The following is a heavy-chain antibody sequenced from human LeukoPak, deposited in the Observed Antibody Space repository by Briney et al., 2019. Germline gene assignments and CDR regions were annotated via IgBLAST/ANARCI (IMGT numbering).Heavy chain of an antibody. CDR1: GYTFTGYY. V-gene: IGHV1-46*01. J-gene: IGHJ4*02. CDR2: INPSGDST. D-gene: IGHD3-16*01. Sequence: VASVKVSCKASGYTFTGYYMHWVRQAPGQGLEWMGVINPSGDSTTYAQNFQGRVTMTRDTSTSTVYMELRSLRSEDTAIYYCAKLATSDTGETYWGQGTLVTVSS. CDR3: AKLATSDTGETY.